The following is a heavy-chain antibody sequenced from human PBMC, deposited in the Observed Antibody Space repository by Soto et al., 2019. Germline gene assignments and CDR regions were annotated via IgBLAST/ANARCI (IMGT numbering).Heavy chain of an antibody. V-gene: IGHV4-59*01. Sequence: KPSETLSLTCTVSGDSIRNYYWSWIRQPPGKEMEYLGYIFYSGSTNYNPSLKSRVVISVDTSNNQFALKLRSVTAADTATYYCARLKRGYNYGSIIDFWGRGTLATVSS. CDR1: GDSIRNYY. J-gene: IGHJ4*01. CDR2: IFYSGST. D-gene: IGHD5-18*01. CDR3: ARLKRGYNYGSIIDF.